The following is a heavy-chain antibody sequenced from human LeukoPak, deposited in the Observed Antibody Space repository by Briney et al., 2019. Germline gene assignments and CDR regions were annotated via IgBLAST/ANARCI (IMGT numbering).Heavy chain of an antibody. Sequence: SETLSLTCSVSGGSISSYYWSWIRQPPGKGLEWIGYIYYSGSTNYNPSLKSRVTISVDTSKNQFSLKLSSVTAADTAVYYCARGGSLDWFDPWGQGTLVTVSS. CDR3: ARGGSLDWFDP. CDR1: GGSISSYY. D-gene: IGHD3-10*01. CDR2: IYYSGST. J-gene: IGHJ5*02. V-gene: IGHV4-59*01.